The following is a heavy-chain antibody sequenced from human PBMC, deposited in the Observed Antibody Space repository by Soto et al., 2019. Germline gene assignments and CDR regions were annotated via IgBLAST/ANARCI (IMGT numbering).Heavy chain of an antibody. J-gene: IGHJ4*02. Sequence: ASVKVSCKASGGTFSSYTFSWVRQAPGQGLEWMGRIIPILDIASSAQKFQGRATITANKSTSTAYMELSSLRSEDTAVYYCARGYCNSGSCYSAPIDYWGQGTLVTVSS. V-gene: IGHV1-69*02. D-gene: IGHD2-15*01. CDR1: GGTFSSYT. CDR2: IIPILDIA. CDR3: ARGYCNSGSCYSAPIDY.